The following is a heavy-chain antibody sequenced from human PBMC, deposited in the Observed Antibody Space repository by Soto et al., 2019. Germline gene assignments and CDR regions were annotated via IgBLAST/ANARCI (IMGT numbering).Heavy chain of an antibody. Sequence: SVKVSCKASGGTFSSYAISWVRQAPGQGLEWMGGIIPIFGTANYAQKFQGRVTITADKSTSTAYMELSSLRSEDTAVYYCARGEYYYDSSGYHRPYYFDYWGQGTSVTVSS. D-gene: IGHD3-22*01. CDR1: GGTFSSYA. CDR3: ARGEYYYDSSGYHRPYYFDY. J-gene: IGHJ4*02. V-gene: IGHV1-69*06. CDR2: IIPIFGTA.